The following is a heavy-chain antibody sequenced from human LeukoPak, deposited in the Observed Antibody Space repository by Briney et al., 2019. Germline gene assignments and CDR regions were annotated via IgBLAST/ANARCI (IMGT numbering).Heavy chain of an antibody. Sequence: SETLSLTCTVSGGSISSYYWSWIRQPPGKGLEWIGYIYYSGSTNYNPSLKSRVTISVDTSKNQFSLKLSSVTAADTAVYYCARELGYCSGGGCYSEGYFDYWGQGTLVTVSS. CDR2: IYYSGST. D-gene: IGHD2-15*01. CDR1: GGSISSYY. J-gene: IGHJ4*02. V-gene: IGHV4-59*01. CDR3: ARELGYCSGGGCYSEGYFDY.